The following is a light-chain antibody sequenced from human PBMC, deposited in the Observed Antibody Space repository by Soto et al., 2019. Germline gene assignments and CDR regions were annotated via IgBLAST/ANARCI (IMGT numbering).Light chain of an antibody. J-gene: IGKJ1*01. CDR2: AAS. V-gene: IGKV1-39*01. CDR1: QRISTY. Sequence: DIQMTQSPSTLSAGVGDRVTITCRASQRISTYLNWYQQKPGKAPTLLIYAASSLQSGVTPRFSGGGSRTDFTLTSNALQPEDGATSFCQQCYSSPRTFGQGTKVEIK. CDR3: QQCYSSPRT.